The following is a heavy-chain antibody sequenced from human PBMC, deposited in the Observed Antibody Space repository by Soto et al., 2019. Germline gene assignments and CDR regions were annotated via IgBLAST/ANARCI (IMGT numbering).Heavy chain of an antibody. CDR2: IRGTGGET. CDR3: AQDRGWGVVSPSHDY. CDR1: GFTFRNFV. V-gene: IGHV3-23*01. D-gene: IGHD2-21*01. Sequence: EVQLLESGGGIVQPGGSLRVSCVASGFTFRNFVMSWVRQAPGKGLEWVSAIRGTGGETFYADSVKGRFTISRDNSKNTLYLQMNSLIDEDTALYFCAQDRGWGVVSPSHDYWGQGTLVTVSS. J-gene: IGHJ4*02.